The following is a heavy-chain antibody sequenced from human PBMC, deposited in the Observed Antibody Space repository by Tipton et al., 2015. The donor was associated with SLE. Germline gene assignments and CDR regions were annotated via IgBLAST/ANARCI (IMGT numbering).Heavy chain of an antibody. V-gene: IGHV4-61*09. CDR3: ARAKWRDDFDI. D-gene: IGHD5-12*01. CDR1: GGSISSGSYY. CDR2: IYTSGST. J-gene: IGHJ3*02. Sequence: LRLSCTVSGGSISSGSYYWSWIRQPAGKGLEWIGHIYTSGSTNYNPPLKSRVTISVDTSKNQFSLKLSSVTAADTAVYYCARAKWRDDFDIWGQGTMVTVSS.